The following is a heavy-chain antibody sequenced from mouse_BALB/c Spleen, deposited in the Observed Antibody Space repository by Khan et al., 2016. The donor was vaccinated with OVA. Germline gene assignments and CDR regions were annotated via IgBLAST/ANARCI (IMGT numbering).Heavy chain of an antibody. D-gene: IGHD3-3*01. CDR3: ARSKYLARY. J-gene: IGHJ2*01. V-gene: IGHV2-9*02. CDR2: IWAGGST. Sequence: VQLVESGPGLVAPSQSLSITCTVSGYSLTRYGVHWVRQPPGKGLEWLGLIWAGGSTNYNWALMSRLSISKDNSKSLVFLIMNSLQTDDTALYYCARSKYLARYWGQGTTLTVSS. CDR1: GYSLTRYG.